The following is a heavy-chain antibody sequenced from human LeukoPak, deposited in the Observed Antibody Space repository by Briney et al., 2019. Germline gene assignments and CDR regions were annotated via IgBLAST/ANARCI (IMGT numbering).Heavy chain of an antibody. Sequence: ASVKVSCKASGYTFTSYDINWVRQATGQGLEWMGWMNPNSGNTGYAQKFQGRVTMTRNTSISTAYMEVSSLRSEDTAAYYCARSEYQLSSPYYYGMDVWGQGTTVTVSS. CDR1: GYTFTSYD. J-gene: IGHJ6*02. V-gene: IGHV1-8*01. CDR2: MNPNSGNT. CDR3: ARSEYQLSSPYYYGMDV. D-gene: IGHD2-2*01.